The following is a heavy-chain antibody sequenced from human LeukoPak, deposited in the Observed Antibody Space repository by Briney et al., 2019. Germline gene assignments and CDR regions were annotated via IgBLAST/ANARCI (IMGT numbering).Heavy chain of an antibody. J-gene: IGHJ5*02. CDR1: GGSISSGDYS. Sequence: KPSGTLSLTCAVSGGSISSGDYSWSWVRHPPGKGLEWIGYIFQSGSTYYDPSLKSRVTISVDRSKNQFTLKLSSVTAADTAVYYCARVGSDWNDVRYNWFDPWGQGTLVTVSS. D-gene: IGHD1-1*01. CDR2: IFQSGST. CDR3: ARVGSDWNDVRYNWFDP. V-gene: IGHV4-30-2*01.